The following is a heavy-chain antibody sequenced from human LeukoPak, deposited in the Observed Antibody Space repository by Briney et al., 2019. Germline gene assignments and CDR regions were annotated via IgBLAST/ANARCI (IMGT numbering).Heavy chain of an antibody. D-gene: IGHD3-10*01. CDR3: ARHGSGSYYNLPTDY. J-gene: IGHJ4*02. CDR2: ISAYNGNT. Sequence: ASVKVSCKASGYTFTTYGMSWVRQAPGQGLEWMGWISAYNGNTNYAQKLQGRVTMTTDTSTSTAYMELRSLRSDDTAMYYCARHGSGSYYNLPTDYWGQGTLVTVSS. CDR1: GYTFTTYG. V-gene: IGHV1-18*04.